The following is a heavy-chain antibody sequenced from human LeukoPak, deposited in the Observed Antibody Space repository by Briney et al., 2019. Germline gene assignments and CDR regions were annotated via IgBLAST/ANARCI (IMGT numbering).Heavy chain of an antibody. Sequence: PGGSLRLSCAASGFTFSPYEMNWVRQAPGKGLEWVSYISSSGTTIYYADSVKGRFTNSRDNAKNSLYLQMNSLRVEDTAVYYCARGPPRRLDYWGQGALVTVSS. CDR1: GFTFSPYE. V-gene: IGHV3-48*03. CDR2: ISSSGTTI. J-gene: IGHJ4*02. CDR3: ARGPPRRLDY.